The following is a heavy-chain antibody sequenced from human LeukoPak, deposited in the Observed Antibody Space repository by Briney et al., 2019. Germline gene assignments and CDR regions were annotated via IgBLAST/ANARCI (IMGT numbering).Heavy chain of an antibody. V-gene: IGHV4-39*07. J-gene: IGHJ4*02. CDR1: GGSISSSSYY. D-gene: IGHD4-17*01. CDR2: IYYSGST. CDR3: ARLLYGDPPLYYFDY. Sequence: SETLSLTCTVSGGSISSSSYYWGWIRQPPGKGLEWIGSIYYSGSTYYNPSLKSRVTISVDTSKNQFSLKLSSVTAADTAVYYCARLLYGDPPLYYFDYWGQGTLVTVSS.